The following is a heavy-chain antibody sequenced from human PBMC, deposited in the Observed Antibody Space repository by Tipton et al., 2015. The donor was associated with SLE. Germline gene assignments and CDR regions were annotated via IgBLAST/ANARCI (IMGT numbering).Heavy chain of an antibody. V-gene: IGHV3-20*04. CDR3: AKGIRFLGWFRFDS. CDR2: ITWNGGAT. D-gene: IGHD3-3*01. Sequence: SLRLSCAASGLRFDDYGMSWVRQAPGKGLEWVATITWNGGATGYSDSVKGRFTISRDNAKNSLYLQMNSLRAEDTAFYYCAKGIRFLGWFRFDSWGQGTLVTVSS. CDR1: GLRFDDYG. J-gene: IGHJ4*02.